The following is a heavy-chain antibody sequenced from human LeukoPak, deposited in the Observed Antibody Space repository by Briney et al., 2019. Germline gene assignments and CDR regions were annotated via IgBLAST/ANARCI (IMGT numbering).Heavy chain of an antibody. J-gene: IGHJ3*02. CDR3: ARYRDSGGRLAFDI. CDR1: GGSISSDGYY. CDR2: IYYSGTT. D-gene: IGHD2-15*01. Sequence: TLSLTCTVSGGSISSDGYYWTWIRQHPGKGLEWIGYIYYSGTTYYNPSLESRVTLSVDTSRNQFSLRLSSVTAADTAVYYCARYRDSGGRLAFDIWGQGTMATVSS. V-gene: IGHV4-31*03.